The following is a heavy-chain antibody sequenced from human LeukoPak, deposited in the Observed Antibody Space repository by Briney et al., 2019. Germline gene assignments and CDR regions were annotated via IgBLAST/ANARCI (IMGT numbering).Heavy chain of an antibody. CDR1: GFTFSSYA. CDR2: ISGSGGST. J-gene: IGHJ4*02. Sequence: GGSLRLSCAASGFTFSSYAMSWVRQAPGKGLEWVSAISGSGGSTYYADSVKVRFTISRDNSKNTLYLQMNSLRAENTAVYYCAKAGQYYDILTGYQYWGQGTLVTVSS. V-gene: IGHV3-23*01. D-gene: IGHD3-9*01. CDR3: AKAGQYYDILTGYQY.